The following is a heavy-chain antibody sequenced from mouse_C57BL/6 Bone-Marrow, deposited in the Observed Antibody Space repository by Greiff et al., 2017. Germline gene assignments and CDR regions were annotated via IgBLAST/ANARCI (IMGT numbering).Heavy chain of an antibody. D-gene: IGHD1-1*02. J-gene: IGHJ2*01. V-gene: IGHV1-15*01. CDR2: IDPETGGT. CDR3: TRRGVVFDY. Sequence: VQLQESGAELVRPGASVTLSCKASGYTFTDYEMHWVKQTPVHGLEWIGAIDPETGGTAYNQKFKGKAILTADKSSSAAYMELRSLTSEDSAVYYCTRRGVVFDYWGQGTTLTVSS. CDR1: GYTFTDYE.